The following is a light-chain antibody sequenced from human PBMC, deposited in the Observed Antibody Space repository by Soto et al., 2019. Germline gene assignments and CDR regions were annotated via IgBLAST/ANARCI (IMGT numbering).Light chain of an antibody. CDR2: LGS. J-gene: IGKJ3*01. CDR1: QSLLHSNGYNY. V-gene: IGKV2-28*01. Sequence: DIVMTQSPLSLPVTPGEPASISCRSSQSLLHSNGYNYLDWYLQKPGQSPQLLIYLGSNRASGVHAGFRGSRLGTYLTMKINRGEAEDVGVYYCMQALQTPWSFGPGTKVDI. CDR3: MQALQTPWS.